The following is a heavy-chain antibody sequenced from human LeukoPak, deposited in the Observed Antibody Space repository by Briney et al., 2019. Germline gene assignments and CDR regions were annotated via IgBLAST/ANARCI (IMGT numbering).Heavy chain of an antibody. CDR3: ARDDGQLGDT. CDR2: ISYDGVTK. CDR1: GFTLSNYE. D-gene: IGHD6-13*01. V-gene: IGHV3-30*03. J-gene: IGHJ4*02. Sequence: GRSLRPTCAASGFTLSNYEMHWVRQAPGKGLEWVATISYDGVTKYYGDSAKGRFTISRDTSTNTLFLQVDSLRAEDTAAYYCARDDGQLGDTWGQGTLVTVSS.